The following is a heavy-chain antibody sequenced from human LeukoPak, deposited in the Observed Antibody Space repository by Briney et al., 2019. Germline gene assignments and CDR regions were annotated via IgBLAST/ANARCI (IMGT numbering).Heavy chain of an antibody. CDR1: GFTFSDYY. V-gene: IGHV3-11*01. Sequence: PGGSLRLSCAASGFTFSDYYMSWIRQAPGKGLEWVSSISNSGTAIYYADSVKGRFTISRDNSKNTLYLQMNSLRAEDTAVYYCAKDSTVVTPYYWYGMDVWGQGTTVAVSS. CDR2: ISNSGTAI. J-gene: IGHJ6*02. CDR3: AKDSTVVTPYYWYGMDV. D-gene: IGHD4-23*01.